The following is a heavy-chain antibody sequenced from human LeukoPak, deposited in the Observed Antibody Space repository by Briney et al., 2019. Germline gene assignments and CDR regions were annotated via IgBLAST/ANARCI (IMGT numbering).Heavy chain of an antibody. D-gene: IGHD3-10*01. CDR1: GFTFSNYV. CDR3: AKGASPDYYGSGRFDF. J-gene: IGHJ5*01. CDR2: SSGSGGST. Sequence: QPGGPLRLSCAASGFTFSNYVLSWVRQAPEKGLHWVSSSSGSGGSTYYADSVQGRFTISRDSSKKTVYLQMNSLRDEDTAVYFCAKGASPDYYGSGRFDFWGQGILDTVSS. V-gene: IGHV3-23*01.